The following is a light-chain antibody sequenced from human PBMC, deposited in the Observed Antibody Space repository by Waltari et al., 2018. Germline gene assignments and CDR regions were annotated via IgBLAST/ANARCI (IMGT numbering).Light chain of an antibody. CDR1: QSVSNN. CDR2: GAS. CDR3: QQYNNWPPLT. Sequence: EIVMTQSPAPLFVSPGERPTLSCRASQSVSNNLAWYQQKHGQAPRLLIYGASTRATGIPARFSGSGSGTEFTLTISSLQSEDFAVYYCQQYNNWPPLTFGGGTKVEIK. V-gene: IGKV3-15*01. J-gene: IGKJ4*01.